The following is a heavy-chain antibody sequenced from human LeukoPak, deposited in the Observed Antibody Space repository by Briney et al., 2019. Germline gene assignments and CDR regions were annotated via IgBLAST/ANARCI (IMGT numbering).Heavy chain of an antibody. CDR3: ARARDGGVPWFDP. D-gene: IGHD2-8*02. J-gene: IGHJ5*02. CDR2: ISYDGSNK. Sequence: GGSLRLSCAASGFTFSTYAMSWVRQTPEKGLEWVAVISYDGSNKYYADSVKGRFTISRDNSKNTLYLQMNSLRAEDTAVYYCARARDGGVPWFDPWGQGTLVTVSS. V-gene: IGHV3-30*04. CDR1: GFTFSTYA.